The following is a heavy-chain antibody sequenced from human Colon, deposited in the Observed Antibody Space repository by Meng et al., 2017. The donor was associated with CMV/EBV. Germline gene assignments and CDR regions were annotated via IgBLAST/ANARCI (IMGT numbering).Heavy chain of an antibody. J-gene: IGHJ4*02. CDR1: GGSCSDYY. Sequence: TCAVYGGSCSDYYWTWIRQSPGKGLEWIGEIDHSGSTHYNPSLKSRITMSVDTSKNQFSLNLSSVTAADTAVYSCARVGLPDRFFDSWGQGTLVTVSS. D-gene: IGHD3/OR15-3a*01. CDR3: ARVGLPDRFFDS. CDR2: IDHSGST. V-gene: IGHV4-34*01.